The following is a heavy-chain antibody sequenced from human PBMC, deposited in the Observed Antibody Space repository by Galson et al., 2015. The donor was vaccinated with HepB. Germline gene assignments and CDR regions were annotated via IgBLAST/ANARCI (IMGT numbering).Heavy chain of an antibody. CDR1: GFTFSSYG. D-gene: IGHD6-13*01. V-gene: IGHV3-30*18. Sequence: SLRLSCAASGFTFSSYGMHWVRQAPGKGLEWVAVISYDGSNKYYADSVKGRFTISRDNSKNTLYLQMNSLRAEDTAVYYCAKDMGSIAAAVRAFDYWGQGTLVTVSS. CDR2: ISYDGSNK. CDR3: AKDMGSIAAAVRAFDY. J-gene: IGHJ4*02.